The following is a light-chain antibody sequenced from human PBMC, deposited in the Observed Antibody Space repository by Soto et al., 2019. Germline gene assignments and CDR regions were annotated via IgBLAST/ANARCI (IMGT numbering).Light chain of an antibody. J-gene: IGKJ4*01. V-gene: IGKV3-20*01. Sequence: EIVLTQSPGTLSLSPGERATLSCRASQSVKSNYLAWYQQKPGQPPILLIHLTSTRATGIPDRFSGSGSGTDFTLTITRLEPEDFAVYYCQQYGDSLSFGGGTTVEIK. CDR2: LTS. CDR1: QSVKSNY. CDR3: QQYGDSLS.